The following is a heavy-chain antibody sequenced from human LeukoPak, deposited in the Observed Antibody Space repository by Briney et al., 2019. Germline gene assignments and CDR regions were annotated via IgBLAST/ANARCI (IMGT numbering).Heavy chain of an antibody. J-gene: IGHJ6*03. Sequence: SETLSLTCTVSGYSISSGYYWGWIRQPPGKGLEWIGSIYHSGSTYYNPSLKSRVTISVDTSKNQFSLKLSSVTAADTAVYYCARAPVYYYYYMDVWGKGTTVTVSS. CDR3: ARAPVYYYYYMDV. CDR1: GYSISSGYY. V-gene: IGHV4-38-2*02. CDR2: IYHSGST.